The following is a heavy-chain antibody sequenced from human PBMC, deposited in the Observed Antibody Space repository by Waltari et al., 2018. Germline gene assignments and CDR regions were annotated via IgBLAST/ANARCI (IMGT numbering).Heavy chain of an antibody. Sequence: EVQLVQSGAEVKKPGESLKISCTDSGSNFSTNWIGWVRQMPGRGLEWMGIIYPDDPEIRYSPSFQGQVTISADRSINTAYLEWRSLKASDTALYFCARQDPKYQYAMAVWGQGTSVTVS. J-gene: IGHJ6*02. V-gene: IGHV5-51*01. CDR3: ARQDPKYQYAMAV. CDR2: IYPDDPEI. D-gene: IGHD2-2*01. CDR1: GSNFSTNW.